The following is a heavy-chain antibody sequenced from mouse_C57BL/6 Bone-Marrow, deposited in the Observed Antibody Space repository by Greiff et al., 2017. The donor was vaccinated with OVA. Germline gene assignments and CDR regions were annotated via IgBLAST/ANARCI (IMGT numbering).Heavy chain of an antibody. CDR2: IDPSDSYT. D-gene: IGHD2-3*01. CDR1: GYTFTSYW. CDR3: ARAYDGYYGFAY. V-gene: IGHV1-69*01. J-gene: IGHJ3*01. Sequence: QVQLQQPGAELVMPGASVKLSCKASGYTFTSYWMHWVKQRPGQGLEWIGEIDPSDSYTNYNQKFKGKATLTVDKSSRTAYMQLSSRTSEDTAVYYCARAYDGYYGFAYWGQGTLVTVSA.